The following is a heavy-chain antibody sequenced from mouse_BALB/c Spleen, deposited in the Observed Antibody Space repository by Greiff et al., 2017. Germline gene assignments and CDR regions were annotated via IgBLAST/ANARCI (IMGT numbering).Heavy chain of an antibody. J-gene: IGHJ4*01. D-gene: IGHD2-14*01. V-gene: IGHV2-2*02. CDR3: ARPSYYRPSYAMDY. CDR1: GFSLTSYG. CDR2: IWSGGST. Sequence: VKLVESGPGLVQPSQSLSITCTVSGFSLTSYGVHWVRQSPGKGLEWLGVIWSGGSTDYNAAFISRLSISKDNSKSQVFFKMNSLQANDTAIYYCARPSYYRPSYAMDYWGQGTSVTVSS.